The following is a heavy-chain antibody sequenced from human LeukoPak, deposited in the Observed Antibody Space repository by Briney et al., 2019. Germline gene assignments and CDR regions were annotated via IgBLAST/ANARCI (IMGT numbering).Heavy chain of an antibody. J-gene: IGHJ4*02. CDR2: INAGNGNT. CDR1: GYTFTSYA. D-gene: IGHD5-18*01. Sequence: ASVKVPCKASGYTFTSYAMHWVRQAPGQRLEWMGWINAGNGNTEYSQKFQGRVTITRDTSASTAYMELSSLRSEDTAVYYCARGIQLWYGGRYFDYWGQGTLVTVSS. V-gene: IGHV1-3*01. CDR3: ARGIQLWYGGRYFDY.